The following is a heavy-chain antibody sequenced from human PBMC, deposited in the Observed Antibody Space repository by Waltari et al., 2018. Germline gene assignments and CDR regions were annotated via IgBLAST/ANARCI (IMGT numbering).Heavy chain of an antibody. Sequence: EVQLVESGGGLVKPGGSLRLSCAASGFTFLTHSINWVRQAPGKGLEWVSSISSSSSYIYYADSVKGRFTISRDNAKNSLYLQMNSLRAEDTAVYYCARDLYGDYGLGAFDIWGQGTMVTVSS. CDR1: GFTFLTHS. CDR2: ISSSSSYI. D-gene: IGHD4-17*01. CDR3: ARDLYGDYGLGAFDI. V-gene: IGHV3-21*01. J-gene: IGHJ3*02.